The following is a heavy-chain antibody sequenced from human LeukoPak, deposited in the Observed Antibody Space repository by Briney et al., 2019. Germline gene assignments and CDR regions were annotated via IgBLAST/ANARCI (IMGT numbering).Heavy chain of an antibody. D-gene: IGHD2-15*01. CDR1: GFTFSSYW. CDR2: INSDASST. J-gene: IGHJ4*02. CDR3: ASGYCSSGRCYGDY. Sequence: GGSLRLSCAASGFTFSSYWMHWVRQAPGKGLVWVSRINSDASSTSYADSVKGRFTISRDNAKNTLYLQMNSLRAEDTAVYYRASGYCSSGRCYGDYWGQGTLVTVSS. V-gene: IGHV3-74*01.